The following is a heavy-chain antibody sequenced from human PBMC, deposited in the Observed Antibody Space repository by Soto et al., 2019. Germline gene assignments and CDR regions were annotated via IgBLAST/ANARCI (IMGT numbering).Heavy chain of an antibody. J-gene: IGHJ4*02. V-gene: IGHV3-23*01. D-gene: IGHD2-15*01. CDR1: GFTFSSYA. CDR2: ISGSGGST. CDR3: ATDVGSGKSVAAFDY. Sequence: EVQLLESGGGLVQPGGSLRLSCAASGFTFSSYAMSWVRQAPGKGLEWVSAISGSGGSTYYADSVKGRFTISRDNSKNTLYLQMNSLRAEDTAVYYCATDVGSGKSVAAFDYWGQGTLVTVSS.